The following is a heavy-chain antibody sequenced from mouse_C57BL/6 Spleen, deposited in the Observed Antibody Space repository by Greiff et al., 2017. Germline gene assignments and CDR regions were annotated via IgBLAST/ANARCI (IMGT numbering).Heavy chain of an antibody. J-gene: IGHJ4*01. CDR3: ARYYSNYVEAMDY. Sequence: VQLQQSGAELVKPGASVKLSCTASGFNIKDYYMHWVKQRTEQGLEWIGRIDPEDGETKSAPKFQGKATITADTSSNTAYLQLSSLTSEDTDVYYCARYYSNYVEAMDYWGQGTSVTVSS. CDR1: GFNIKDYY. D-gene: IGHD2-5*01. V-gene: IGHV14-2*01. CDR2: IDPEDGET.